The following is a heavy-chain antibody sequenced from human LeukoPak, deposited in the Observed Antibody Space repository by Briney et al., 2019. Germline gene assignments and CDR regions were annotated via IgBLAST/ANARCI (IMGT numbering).Heavy chain of an antibody. V-gene: IGHV4-34*01. J-gene: IGHJ5*02. Sequence: SETLSLTCAVYGGSFSGYYWSWIRQPPGKGLEWIGEIYHSGSTNYNPSLKSRVTISVDTSKNQFSLKLSSVTAADTAVYYCARYLGYCTNGVCYKGRRFDPWGQGTLVTVSS. CDR1: GGSFSGYY. CDR3: ARYLGYCTNGVCYKGRRFDP. D-gene: IGHD2-8*01. CDR2: IYHSGST.